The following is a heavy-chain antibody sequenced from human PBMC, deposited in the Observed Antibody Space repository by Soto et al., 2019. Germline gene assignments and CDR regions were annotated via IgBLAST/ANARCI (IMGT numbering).Heavy chain of an antibody. Sequence: EVQLVESGGGLVQPGRSLRLSCAASGFTFDDYARHWVRQAPGKGLEWVSGISWNSGSIGYADSVKGRFTISRDNAKNSLYLQMNSLRAEDTALYYCAKDMVSIAARSFDYWGQGTLVTVSS. D-gene: IGHD6-6*01. J-gene: IGHJ4*02. CDR3: AKDMVSIAARSFDY. CDR1: GFTFDDYA. V-gene: IGHV3-9*01. CDR2: ISWNSGSI.